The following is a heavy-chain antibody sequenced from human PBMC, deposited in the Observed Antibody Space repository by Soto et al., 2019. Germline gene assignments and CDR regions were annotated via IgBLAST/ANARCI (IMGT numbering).Heavy chain of an antibody. CDR3: ARAQPTYSSSYFDY. Sequence: EVQLLESGGDLVQPGGSLRLSCAASGFTFSSYAMSWVSQAPGKGLEWVSTISGRGDDTYYTDSVKGRFTISRDNSKNTLYVHMNSLRAEDTAVYYCARAQPTYSSSYFDYWGQGTLVTVSS. V-gene: IGHV3-23*01. D-gene: IGHD3-22*01. J-gene: IGHJ4*02. CDR1: GFTFSSYA. CDR2: ISGRGDDT.